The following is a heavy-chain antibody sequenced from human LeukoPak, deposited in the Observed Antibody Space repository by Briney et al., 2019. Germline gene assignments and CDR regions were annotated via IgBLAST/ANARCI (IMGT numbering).Heavy chain of an antibody. D-gene: IGHD3-10*01. CDR1: GGSFSGYY. CDR3: AIGLPRGPYGSDKKDAFDI. Sequence: PSETLSLTCAVYGGSFSGYYWSWIRQPPGKGLEWIGEINHSGSTNYNPSLKSRVTISVDTSKNQFSLKLSSVSAADTAVYYCAIGLPRGPYGSDKKDAFDIWGQGTMVTVSS. V-gene: IGHV4-34*01. CDR2: INHSGST. J-gene: IGHJ3*02.